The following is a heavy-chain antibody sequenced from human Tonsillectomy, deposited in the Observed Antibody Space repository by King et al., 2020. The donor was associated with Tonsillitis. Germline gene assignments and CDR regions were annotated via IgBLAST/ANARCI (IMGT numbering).Heavy chain of an antibody. J-gene: IGHJ6*02. CDR1: GFTFSSYG. Sequence: QLVQSGGGVVQPGRSLRLSCAASGFTFSSYGMHWVRQAPGKGLEWVAVISYDGSNQYYADSVKGRFTISRDNSKKMMFLQMSSLRAEDTAFYYCAKDLHDWADYDFEAYSYGLDVWGQGTTVTVSS. V-gene: IGHV3-30*18. D-gene: IGHD3-3*01. CDR2: ISYDGSNQ. CDR3: AKDLHDWADYDFEAYSYGLDV.